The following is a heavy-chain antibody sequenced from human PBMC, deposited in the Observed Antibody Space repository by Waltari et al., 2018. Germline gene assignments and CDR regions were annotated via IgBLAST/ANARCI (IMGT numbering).Heavy chain of an antibody. V-gene: IGHV3-53*01. Sequence: EVQLVESGGGLIQPGGSLRLSCAASGFSLTTNYMSWVRQAPGKGLECVSVMYSGGTTYYADSLEGRFTISRDTSENTLYLQMNSLRVEDTAIYYCVGHGPTGIRYYFDYWGQGTLITVSS. D-gene: IGHD3-16*02. J-gene: IGHJ4*02. CDR3: VGHGPTGIRYYFDY. CDR1: GFSLTTNY. CDR2: MYSGGTT.